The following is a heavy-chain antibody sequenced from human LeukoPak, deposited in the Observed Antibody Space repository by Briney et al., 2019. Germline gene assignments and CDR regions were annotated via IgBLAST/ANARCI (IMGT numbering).Heavy chain of an antibody. V-gene: IGHV3-23*01. J-gene: IGHJ3*02. Sequence: PGGSLRLSCAASGFTFSSYAMSWVRQAPGKGLEWVSAISGSGGSTHYADFVKGRFTLSRDNSKNTLYLQMNSLRAEDTAVYYCTKHPATYYFDTSGASRAFDIWGQGTMVIVSS. CDR3: TKHPATYYFDTSGASRAFDI. CDR2: ISGSGGST. CDR1: GFTFSSYA. D-gene: IGHD3-22*01.